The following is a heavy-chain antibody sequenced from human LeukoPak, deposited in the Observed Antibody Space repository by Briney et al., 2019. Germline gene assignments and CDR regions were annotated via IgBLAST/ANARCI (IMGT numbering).Heavy chain of an antibody. D-gene: IGHD1-26*01. CDR3: ARGEGGIVGATTEYYFDY. CDR2: ISAYNGNT. J-gene: IGHJ4*02. Sequence: ASVKVSCKASGYTITDYYIHWVRQAPGQGLEWMGWISAYNGNTNYAQKLQGRVTMTTDTSTSTAYMELRSLRSDDTAVYYCARGEGGIVGATTEYYFDYWGQGTLVTVSS. V-gene: IGHV1-18*04. CDR1: GYTITDYY.